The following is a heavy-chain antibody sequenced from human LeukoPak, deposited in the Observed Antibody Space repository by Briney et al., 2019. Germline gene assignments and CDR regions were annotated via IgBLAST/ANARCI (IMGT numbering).Heavy chain of an antibody. J-gene: IGHJ5*02. CDR1: GYTFTGYY. CDR3: ARDKLQGGSGNWFDP. D-gene: IGHD3-10*01. CDR2: INPNSGGT. Sequence: ASVKVSCKASGYTFTGYYMHWVRQAPGQGLEWMGWINPNSGGTNYAQKFQGRVTMTRDTSTSTVYMELSSLRSEDTAVYYCARDKLQGGSGNWFDPWGQGTLVTVSS. V-gene: IGHV1-2*02.